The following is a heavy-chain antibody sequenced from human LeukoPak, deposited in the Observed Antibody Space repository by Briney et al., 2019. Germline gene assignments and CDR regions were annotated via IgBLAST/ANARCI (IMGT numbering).Heavy chain of an antibody. V-gene: IGHV3-21*01. CDR1: GFTFSSYS. CDR3: ARPTDSRGYYGFDY. J-gene: IGHJ4*02. D-gene: IGHD3-22*01. CDR2: ISSSSSYI. Sequence: PGGSLRLSCAASGFTFSSYSMNWVRQAPGKGLEWVSSISSSSSYIYYADSVKGRFTISRDNAKNSLYLQMNSLRAEDTAVYCCARPTDSRGYYGFDYWGQGTLVTVSS.